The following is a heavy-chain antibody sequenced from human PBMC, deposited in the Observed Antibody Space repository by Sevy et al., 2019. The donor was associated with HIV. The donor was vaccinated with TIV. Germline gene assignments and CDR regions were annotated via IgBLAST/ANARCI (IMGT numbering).Heavy chain of an antibody. CDR3: ARVNYSTNREYYFDY. Sequence: ASVKVSCKASGGTFNSYAISWVRQAPGQGLEWMGGIIPILGIANYAQKFQGRVTITADKSTSTAYMELSSLRSEDTAVYYCARVNYSTNREYYFDYWGQGTLVTVSS. CDR1: GGTFNSYA. V-gene: IGHV1-69*10. CDR2: IIPILGIA. J-gene: IGHJ4*02. D-gene: IGHD4-4*01.